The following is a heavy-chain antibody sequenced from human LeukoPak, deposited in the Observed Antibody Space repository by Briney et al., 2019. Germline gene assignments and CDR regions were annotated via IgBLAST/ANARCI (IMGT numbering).Heavy chain of an antibody. CDR1: GFTFSSYS. CDR3: ASQRRGYYDILTGYLYFDY. D-gene: IGHD3-9*01. V-gene: IGHV3-48*01. J-gene: IGHJ4*02. Sequence: PGGSLRLSCAASGFTFSSYSMNWVRQAPGKGLEWVSYISSSSSTIYYADSVKGRFTISRDNAKNSLYLQMNSLRAEDTAVYYCASQRRGYYDILTGYLYFDYWGQGTLVTVSS. CDR2: ISSSSSTI.